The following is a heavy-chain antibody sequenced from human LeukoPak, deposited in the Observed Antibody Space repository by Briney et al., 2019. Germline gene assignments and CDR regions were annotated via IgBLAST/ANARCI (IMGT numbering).Heavy chain of an antibody. J-gene: IGHJ6*03. Sequence: GGSLRLSCAASGFTFSSYGMHWVRQAPGKGLEWVAFIRYDGSNKYYADSVKGRFTISRDNSKNTLYLQMNSLRAEDTAVYYCAKEATMVRGVIAYYYYYMDVWGKGTTVTVSS. D-gene: IGHD3-10*01. CDR2: IRYDGSNK. V-gene: IGHV3-30*02. CDR3: AKEATMVRGVIAYYYYYMDV. CDR1: GFTFSSYG.